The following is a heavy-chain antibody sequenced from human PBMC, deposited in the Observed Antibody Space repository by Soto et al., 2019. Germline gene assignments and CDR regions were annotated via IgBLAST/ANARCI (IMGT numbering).Heavy chain of an antibody. CDR3: ARYRREAVAGYTLDN. D-gene: IGHD6-13*01. V-gene: IGHV4-59*02. J-gene: IGHJ4*02. Sequence: PAETLSLTCTVSGGSVTGFYCSWSRQPPGKRLEWIGYVYNSGSTNYNPSLKSRVTISEDTSKSQFSLKVNSMTAADTAVYYCARYRREAVAGYTLDNWGQGILVTVSS. CDR2: VYNSGST. CDR1: GGSVTGFY.